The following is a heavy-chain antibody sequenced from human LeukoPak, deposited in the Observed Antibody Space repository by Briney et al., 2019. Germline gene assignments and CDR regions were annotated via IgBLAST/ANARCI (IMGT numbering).Heavy chain of an antibody. CDR2: INPNSGGT. CDR1: GYTFTGYY. D-gene: IGHD2-2*03. V-gene: IGHV1-2*02. J-gene: IGHJ4*02. CDR3: ARDLENVVVPAATPSTGDY. Sequence: ASVKVSCKASGYTFTGYYIHWVRQAPGQGLEWMGWINPNSGGTNYAQKFQGRVTMTRDTSISTAYMELSRLRSDDTAVYYCARDLENVVVPAATPSTGDYWGQGTLVTVSS.